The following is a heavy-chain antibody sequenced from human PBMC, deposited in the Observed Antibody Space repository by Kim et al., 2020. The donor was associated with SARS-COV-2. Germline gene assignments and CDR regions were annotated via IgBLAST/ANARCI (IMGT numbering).Heavy chain of an antibody. Sequence: GGSLRLSCSASGFTFSTYWMSWVRQAPGKGLEWVANIKEDGSERYYVDSVKGRFTISRDNAKNSLYLQMNSLRAEDMAVYYCGRGGKPEYCGQGTLATVS. CDR2: IKEDGSER. J-gene: IGHJ4*02. CDR3: GRGGKPEY. CDR1: GFTFSTYW. V-gene: IGHV3-7*01.